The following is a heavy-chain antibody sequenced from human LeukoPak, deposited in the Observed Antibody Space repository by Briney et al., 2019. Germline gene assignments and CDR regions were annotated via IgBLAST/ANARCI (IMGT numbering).Heavy chain of an antibody. CDR1: GYTFTSYD. Sequence: ASVKVSCKASGYTFTSYDINWVRQATGQGLEWMGWMNPNSGNTGYAQKFQGRVTMTRNTSISTAYMELSSLRSEDTAVYYCTRYSSSWKYYYYGMDVWGQGTTVTVSS. D-gene: IGHD6-13*01. CDR3: TRYSSSWKYYYYGMDV. CDR2: MNPNSGNT. J-gene: IGHJ6*02. V-gene: IGHV1-8*01.